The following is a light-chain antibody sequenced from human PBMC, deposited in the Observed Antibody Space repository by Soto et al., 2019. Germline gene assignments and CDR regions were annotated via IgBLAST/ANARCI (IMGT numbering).Light chain of an antibody. CDR2: GAS. CDR1: QSVNSD. V-gene: IGKV3-15*01. CDR3: PQYNNWPLT. J-gene: IGKJ4*01. Sequence: EIVMTQSPATLSVSPGERATLSCRASQSVNSDLAWYQQKPGQAPRLLIYGASTRATGIPGRFSGSGSGTEFTLTISSLQSEDFAVYYCPQYNNWPLTFGGGTKVDVK.